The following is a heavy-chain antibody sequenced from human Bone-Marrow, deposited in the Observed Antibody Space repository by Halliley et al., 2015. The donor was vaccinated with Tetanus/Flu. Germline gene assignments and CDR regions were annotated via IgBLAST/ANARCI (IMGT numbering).Heavy chain of an antibody. CDR1: GGSIYSGSYY. D-gene: IGHD3-10*01. V-gene: IGHV4-31*03. CDR3: ARGEGTFWVDS. J-gene: IGHJ4*02. CDR2: MFDTGST. Sequence: GLVKPSQTLSLSCTVSGGSIYSGSYYWTWIRQYPGKGLEWIGYMFDTGSTYYNPSLKSRVTISADTSKNQFSLRLSFVTAADTAVYYCARGEGTFWVDSWGPGTLVTVSS.